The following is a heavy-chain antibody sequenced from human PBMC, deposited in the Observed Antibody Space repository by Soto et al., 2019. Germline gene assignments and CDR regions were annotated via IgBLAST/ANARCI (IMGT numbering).Heavy chain of an antibody. CDR1: GGSISSYY. CDR3: ARGLRYYDSSGHTLGY. CDR2: IYYSGST. J-gene: IGHJ4*02. Sequence: TSETLSLTCTVSGGSISSYYWSWIRQPPGKGLEWIGYIYYSGSTNYNPSLKSRVTISVDTSKNQFSLKLSSVTAADTAVYYCARGLRYYDSSGHTLGYWGQGTLVTVSS. D-gene: IGHD3-22*01. V-gene: IGHV4-59*01.